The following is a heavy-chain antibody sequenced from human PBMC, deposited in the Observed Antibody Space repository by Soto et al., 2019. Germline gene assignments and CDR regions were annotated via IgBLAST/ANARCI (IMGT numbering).Heavy chain of an antibody. CDR3: ARDNSSSWYGLDY. V-gene: IGHV3-33*01. CDR1: GFTFSSYG. CDR2: IWYDGSNK. Sequence: QVQLVESGGGVVQPGRSLRLSCAASGFTFSSYGMHWVRQAPGKGLEWVAVIWYDGSNKYYADSVKGRFTISRDNSKNTLYLQXNSLRAEDTAVYYCARDNSSSWYGLDYWGQGTLVTVSS. D-gene: IGHD6-13*01. J-gene: IGHJ4*02.